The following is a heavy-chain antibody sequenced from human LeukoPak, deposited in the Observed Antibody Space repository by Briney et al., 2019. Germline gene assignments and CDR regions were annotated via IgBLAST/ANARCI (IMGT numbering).Heavy chain of an antibody. CDR2: TTGNWGST. Sequence: PGGSLRLSCAASGFTFSSHAMHWIRQAPGKGLEYVSSTTGNWGSTYYASSVKGRFTISRDNSKNTLYLQMGSLRAEDMAVYYCVRDYYSKYPLGNYMDVWGKGTTVTVSS. J-gene: IGHJ6*03. D-gene: IGHD4-11*01. V-gene: IGHV3-64*01. CDR3: VRDYYSKYPLGNYMDV. CDR1: GFTFSSHA.